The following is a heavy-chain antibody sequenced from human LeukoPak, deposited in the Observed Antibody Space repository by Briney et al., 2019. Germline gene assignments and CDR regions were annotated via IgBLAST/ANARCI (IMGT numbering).Heavy chain of an antibody. V-gene: IGHV5-51*03. D-gene: IGHD5-24*01. CDR2: IYPGDSDT. CDR3: ARLIRRDGYNFDY. CDR1: GYTFTSYW. J-gene: IGHJ4*02. Sequence: GESLRISCRGSGYTFTSYWIGWVRQMPGKGLEWMGIIYPGDSDTKYRPSFQGQLTISADKSISTAYLQWSSLKASDTAMYYCARLIRRDGYNFDYWGQGTLVTVSS.